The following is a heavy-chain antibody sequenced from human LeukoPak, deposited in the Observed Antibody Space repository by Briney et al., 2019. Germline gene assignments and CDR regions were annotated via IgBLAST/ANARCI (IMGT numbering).Heavy chain of an antibody. CDR1: GFTFSSYS. CDR3: TTDLGTYYHGSQRLIPIDY. Sequence: PGGSLRLSCAASGFTFSSYSMNWVCQAPGKGLEWIGRIKSKTDGETTNYAEPVRGRFTISRDDSKSAVYLQMNSLKIEDTAVYYCTTDLGTYYHGSQRLIPIDYWGQGTLVTVSS. V-gene: IGHV3-15*01. D-gene: IGHD3-10*01. J-gene: IGHJ4*02. CDR2: IKSKTDGETT.